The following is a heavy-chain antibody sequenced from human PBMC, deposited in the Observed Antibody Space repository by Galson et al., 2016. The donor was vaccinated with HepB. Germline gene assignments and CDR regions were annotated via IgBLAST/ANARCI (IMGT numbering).Heavy chain of an antibody. D-gene: IGHD3-9*01. J-gene: IGHJ4*02. CDR2: IYHSGNT. V-gene: IGHV4-39*01. Sequence: ETLSLTCTVSDGSIRGSIYYWGWIRQPPGKGLEWIGSIYHSGNTYYSPSLSPSLKSRVTISVDTSKNQFSLKLRSVTAADTAVYYCASHDDSDWDYWGQGTLVTVSP. CDR1: DGSIRGSIYY. CDR3: ASHDDSDWDY.